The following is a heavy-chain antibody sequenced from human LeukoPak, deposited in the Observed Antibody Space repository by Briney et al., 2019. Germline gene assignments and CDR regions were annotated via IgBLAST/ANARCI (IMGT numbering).Heavy chain of an antibody. Sequence: PSETLSLTCTVSGGSISSYYWSWIRQPPGKGLEWIGYIYYSGSTNYNPSLKSRVTISVDTSKNQFSLKLSSVTAADTAVYYRARDLYDFGPLGYWGQGTLVTVSS. CDR2: IYYSGST. V-gene: IGHV4-59*01. CDR3: ARDLYDFGPLGY. CDR1: GGSISSYY. D-gene: IGHD3-3*01. J-gene: IGHJ4*02.